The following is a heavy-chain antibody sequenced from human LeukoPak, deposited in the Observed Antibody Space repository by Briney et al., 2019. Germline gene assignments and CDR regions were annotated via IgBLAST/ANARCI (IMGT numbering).Heavy chain of an antibody. CDR2: IYHSGNT. CDR1: GYSISSGYY. V-gene: IGHV4-38-2*01. D-gene: IGHD7-27*01. Sequence: ASETLSLTCAVSGYSISSGYYWGWVRQPPGTGLAWIGSIYHSGNTYYNPSLKSRVTISVDTSKNQFSLKLSSVTAADTAVYYCARHPYELWIFDYWGQGTLVTVSS. CDR3: ARHPYELWIFDY. J-gene: IGHJ4*02.